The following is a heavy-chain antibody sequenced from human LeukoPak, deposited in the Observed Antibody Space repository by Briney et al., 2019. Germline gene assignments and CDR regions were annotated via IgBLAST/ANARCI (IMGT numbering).Heavy chain of an antibody. Sequence: GGSLRLSCAASGFTFSSYAMHWVRQAPGKGLEWVAVISYDGSNKYYADSVKGRFTISRDNSKNTLYLQMNSLRAEDTAVYYCARDGGERYNWNDVYYFDYWGQGTLVTVSS. CDR3: ARDGGERYNWNDVYYFDY. CDR1: GFTFSSYA. J-gene: IGHJ4*02. D-gene: IGHD1-1*01. V-gene: IGHV3-30-3*01. CDR2: ISYDGSNK.